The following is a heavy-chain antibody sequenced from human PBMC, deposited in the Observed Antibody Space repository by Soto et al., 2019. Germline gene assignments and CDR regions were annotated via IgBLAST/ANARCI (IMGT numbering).Heavy chain of an antibody. CDR2: IYHSGST. D-gene: IGHD4-17*01. CDR3: ARGDYVGYGMDV. J-gene: IGHJ6*02. V-gene: IGHV4-30-2*01. Sequence: PSETLSLTCAVSGVSISSGGYSWSWIRQPPGKGLEWIGYIYHSGSTYYNPSLKSRVTISVDRSKNQFSLKLSSVTAADTAVYYCARGDYVGYGMDVWGQGTTVTVSS. CDR1: GVSISSGGYS.